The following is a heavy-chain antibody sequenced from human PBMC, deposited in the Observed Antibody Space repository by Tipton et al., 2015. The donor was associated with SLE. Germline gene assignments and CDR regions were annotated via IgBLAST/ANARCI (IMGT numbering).Heavy chain of an antibody. Sequence: SLRLSCAASGFTFSSYGMHWVRQAPGKGLVWVSRVHIDGTTFNADSVKGRVTISIDTSENQFSLNLSSVTAADTAVYYCAREWSRAYDIWGQGTLVTVSS. J-gene: IGHJ3*02. CDR3: AREWSRAYDI. CDR2: VHIDGTT. D-gene: IGHD3-3*01. V-gene: IGHV3-74*01. CDR1: GFTFSSYG.